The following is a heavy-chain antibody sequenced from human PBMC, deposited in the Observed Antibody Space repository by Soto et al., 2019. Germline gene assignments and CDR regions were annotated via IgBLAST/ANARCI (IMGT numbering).Heavy chain of an antibody. J-gene: IGHJ6*02. Sequence: SETLSLTCTVSGGSVSSGSYYWSWIRQPPGKGLEWIGYIYYSGSTNYNPSLKSRVTISVDTSKNQFSLKLSSVTAADTAVYYCARDQLVLRFLEWLPEYYYYGMDVWGQGTTVTVSS. CDR2: IYYSGST. CDR3: ARDQLVLRFLEWLPEYYYYGMDV. CDR1: GGSVSSGSYY. D-gene: IGHD3-3*01. V-gene: IGHV4-61*01.